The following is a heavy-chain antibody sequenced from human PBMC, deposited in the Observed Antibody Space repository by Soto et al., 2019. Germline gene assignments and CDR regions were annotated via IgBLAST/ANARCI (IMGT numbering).Heavy chain of an antibody. V-gene: IGHV3-74*01. CDR2: INSDGSTT. CDR1: GFTFSSYW. CDR3: ARPRYDGSGTPFAY. D-gene: IGHD3-22*01. Sequence: EVQLVESGGGLVQPGGSLRLSCAASGFTFSSYWMHWVRQAPGKGLVWVSRINSDGSTTTYADSVKGRFTISRDNAKNTLFLQMNSLRAEDTSVYYCARPRYDGSGTPFAYWGQGTLVTVSS. J-gene: IGHJ4*02.